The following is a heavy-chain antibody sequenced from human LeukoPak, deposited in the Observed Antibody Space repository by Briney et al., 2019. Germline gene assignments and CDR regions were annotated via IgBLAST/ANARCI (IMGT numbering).Heavy chain of an antibody. D-gene: IGHD3-3*01. CDR1: GFTFSSYW. Sequence: GGSLRLPCAASGFTFSSYWMHWVRQAPGKGLVWVSRINSDGSSTSYADSVKGRFTISRDNAKNTLYLQMNSLRAEDTAVYYCARAGITIFGPSVWGQGTLVTVSS. V-gene: IGHV3-74*01. J-gene: IGHJ4*02. CDR3: ARAGITIFGPSV. CDR2: INSDGSST.